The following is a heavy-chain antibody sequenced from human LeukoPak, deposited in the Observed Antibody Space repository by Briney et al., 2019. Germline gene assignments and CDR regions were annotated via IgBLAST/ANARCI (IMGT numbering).Heavy chain of an antibody. CDR2: INHSGST. J-gene: IGHJ4*02. CDR3: ARRGTYTIFGVVIPYYFDY. D-gene: IGHD3-3*01. CDR1: DGSFSGYY. Sequence: SETLSLTCAVYDGSFSGYYWSWIRQPPGKGLEWIGEINHSGSTNYNPSLKSRVTISVDTSKNQFSLKLSSVTAADTAVYYCARRGTYTIFGVVIPYYFDYWGQGTLVTVSS. V-gene: IGHV4-34*01.